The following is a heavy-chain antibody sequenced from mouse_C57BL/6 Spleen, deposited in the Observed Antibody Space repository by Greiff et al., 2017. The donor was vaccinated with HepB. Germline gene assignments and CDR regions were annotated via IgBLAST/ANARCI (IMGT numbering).Heavy chain of an antibody. CDR1: GFTFSDYG. CDR3: ARRDYYGYYFDY. V-gene: IGHV5-17*01. Sequence: EVKLVDSGGGLVKPGGSLKLSCAASGFTFSDYGMHWVRQAPEKGLEWVAYISSGSSTIYYADTVKGRFTISRDNAKNTLFLQMTSLRSEDTAMYYCARRDYYGYYFDYWGQGTTLTVSS. J-gene: IGHJ2*01. CDR2: ISSGSSTI. D-gene: IGHD1-1*01.